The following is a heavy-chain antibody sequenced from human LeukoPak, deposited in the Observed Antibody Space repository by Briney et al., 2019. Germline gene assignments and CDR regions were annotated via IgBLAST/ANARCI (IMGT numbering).Heavy chain of an antibody. CDR3: AREGSGWYGNFDY. J-gene: IGHJ4*02. D-gene: IGHD6-19*01. CDR1: GDTFTAYY. Sequence: TSVKVSCEASGDTFTAYYMHWVRQAPGQGLEWMGWINSNNGGTNYAQKFQGRVTMTRDTSISTAYMEVSRLRSDDTAVYYCAREGSGWYGNFDYWGQGTLVTVSS. CDR2: INSNNGGT. V-gene: IGHV1-2*02.